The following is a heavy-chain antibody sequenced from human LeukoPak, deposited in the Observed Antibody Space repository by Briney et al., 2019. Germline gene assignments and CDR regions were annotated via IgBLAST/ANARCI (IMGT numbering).Heavy chain of an antibody. CDR2: ISGGGGST. V-gene: IGHV3-23*01. J-gene: IGHJ4*02. CDR3: AKDGGLAAAGTWGY. D-gene: IGHD6-13*01. Sequence: GGSLRLSCAASGFTFSSYAMSWVRQAPGKGLEWVSAISGGGGSTYCADSVKGRFTISRDNSKNTLYLQMNSLRAEDTAVYYCAKDGGLAAAGTWGYWGQGTLVTVSS. CDR1: GFTFSSYA.